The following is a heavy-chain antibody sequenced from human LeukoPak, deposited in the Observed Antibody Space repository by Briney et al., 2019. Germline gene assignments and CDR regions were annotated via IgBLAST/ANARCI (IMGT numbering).Heavy chain of an antibody. CDR3: AKGSGVLGAFDI. V-gene: IGHV3-23*01. Sequence: GGSLRLSCAASGFTLSSYAMSWVRQGPGKGLEWFSAISVSGNTYHADSVKGRFTISRDSSKNTLYLQMNSLRAGDAAVYYCAKGSGVLGAFDIWGQGTMVTVSS. D-gene: IGHD3-3*01. CDR1: GFTLSSYA. J-gene: IGHJ3*02. CDR2: ISVSGNT.